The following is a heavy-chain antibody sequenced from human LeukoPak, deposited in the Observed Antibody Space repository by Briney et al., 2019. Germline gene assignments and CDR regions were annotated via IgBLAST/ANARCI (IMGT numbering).Heavy chain of an antibody. D-gene: IGHD3-10*01. CDR1: GFTFSSYW. V-gene: IGHV3-74*01. CDR2: INSDGSST. Sequence: GGSLRLSCAASGFTFSSYWMHWVRQVPGKGLVWVSRINSDGSSTSYADSVKGRFTISRDNAKNTLYLQMSSLRTEDTAVYYCVKDGSGSYYTYYFDYWGQGTLVTVSS. CDR3: VKDGSGSYYTYYFDY. J-gene: IGHJ4*02.